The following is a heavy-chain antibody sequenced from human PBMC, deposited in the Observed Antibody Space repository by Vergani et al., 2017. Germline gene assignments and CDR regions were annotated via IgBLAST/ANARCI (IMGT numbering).Heavy chain of an antibody. Sequence: EVQLVESGGGLLKPGDHVRLSCAVSGLNFNDAWMTWVRQAPGKGLEWLGRVISKKDGGRADYSPHVKGTITISRDESTSTIYLDMNSLRIEDTATYYCSTYNVGASFSWGRGTRVTVSS. V-gene: IGHV3-15*01. J-gene: IGHJ4*02. CDR3: STYNVGASFS. CDR1: GLNFNDAW. D-gene: IGHD5-24*01. CDR2: VISKKDGGRA.